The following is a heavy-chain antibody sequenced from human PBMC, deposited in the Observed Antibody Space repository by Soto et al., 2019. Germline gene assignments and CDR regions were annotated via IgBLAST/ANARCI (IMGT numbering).Heavy chain of an antibody. D-gene: IGHD2-15*01. V-gene: IGHV3-11*05. CDR2: ISGTSHDT. J-gene: IGHJ6*02. CDR1: GLTFSNFY. CDR3: ARSGGTCYSAGCYYYAMDV. Sequence: QVQLVESGGGLVKPGGSLRLSCAASGLTFSNFYMSWVRQAPGKGLEWVSYISGTSHDTNYADSVKGRFTISRDNAKNSLHLQMHSLRAEDTALYYCARSGGTCYSAGCYYYAMDVLGQGTTVTVSS.